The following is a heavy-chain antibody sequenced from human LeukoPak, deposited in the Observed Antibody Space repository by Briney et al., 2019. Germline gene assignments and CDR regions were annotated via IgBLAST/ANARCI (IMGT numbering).Heavy chain of an antibody. J-gene: IGHJ3*02. V-gene: IGHV4-34*01. Sequence: SETLSLTCAVYGGSFSGYYWSWIRQPPGKGLEWIGEINHSGSTNYNPSLKSRVTISVDTSKNQFSLKLSSVTAADTAVYYCASNWGYESAFDIWGQGTMVTVSS. CDR2: INHSGST. CDR1: GGSFSGYY. D-gene: IGHD7-27*01. CDR3: ASNWGYESAFDI.